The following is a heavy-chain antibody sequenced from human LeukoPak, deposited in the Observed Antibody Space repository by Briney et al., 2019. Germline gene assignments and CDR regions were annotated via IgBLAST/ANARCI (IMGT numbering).Heavy chain of an antibody. V-gene: IGHV3-30*02. CDR3: EAYCGGDCYPRGLDY. CDR2: IRFDESDK. J-gene: IGHJ4*02. D-gene: IGHD2-21*02. CDR1: GFTFSNYG. Sequence: PGGSLRLSCAASGFTFSNYGMHWVRQAPGKGLEWVAHIRFDESDKYYADSVKGRFTISRDNAKNSLYLQMNSLRTEDTAVYYCEAYCGGDCYPRGLDYWGQGILVTVSS.